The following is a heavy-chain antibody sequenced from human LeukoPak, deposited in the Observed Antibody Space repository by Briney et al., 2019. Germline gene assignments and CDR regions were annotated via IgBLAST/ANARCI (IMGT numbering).Heavy chain of an antibody. CDR3: ARQAGGTSGPFDY. CDR2: IYHSEST. D-gene: IGHD4-23*01. CDR1: GGSISSSY. J-gene: IGHJ4*02. Sequence: SETLSLTCTVSGGSISSSYCSWIRQPPGTGLEWIGYIYHSESTNYNPSLKSRVTISVDTSKNQFSLKLSSVTAADTAVYYCARQAGGTSGPFDYWGQGTLVTVSS. V-gene: IGHV4-59*08.